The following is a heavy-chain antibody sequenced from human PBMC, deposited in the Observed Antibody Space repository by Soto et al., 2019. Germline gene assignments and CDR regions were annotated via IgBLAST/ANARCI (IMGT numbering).Heavy chain of an antibody. CDR2: IYHTEVT. CDR3: SDEPRTLTN. J-gene: IGHJ4*02. CDR1: GGSITSSY. V-gene: IGHV4-59*12. Sequence: QVQLQESGPGLLRPSETLSLTCTVSGGSITSSYWSWIRLSPGKGLESIAYIYHTEVTNSNPSLKSRVTISMDTSKNQFSLKLTSVTAADTALYFCSDEPRTLTNWGQGILVVFSS.